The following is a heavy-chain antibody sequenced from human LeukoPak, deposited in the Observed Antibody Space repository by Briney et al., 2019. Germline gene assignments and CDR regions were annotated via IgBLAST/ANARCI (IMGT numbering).Heavy chain of an antibody. CDR2: IYHSGST. V-gene: IGHV4-38-2*02. J-gene: IGHJ4*02. D-gene: IGHD3-22*01. Sequence: PSETLSLTCTVSGYSISSGYYWGWIRQPPGKGLEWIGSIYHSGSTYYNPSLKSRVTISVDTSKNQFSLKLSSVTAADTAVYYCARDLPGDYYDSSGYYHYDYWGQGTLVTVSS. CDR3: ARDLPGDYYDSSGYYHYDY. CDR1: GYSISSGYY.